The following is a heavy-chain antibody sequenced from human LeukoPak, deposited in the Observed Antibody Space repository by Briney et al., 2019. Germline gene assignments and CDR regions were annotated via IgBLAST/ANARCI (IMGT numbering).Heavy chain of an antibody. CDR1: GFTFSSYG. CDR2: ISPNGGNT. V-gene: IGHV3-64*04. CDR3: ARALPSPLYSGSYADAFDI. J-gene: IGHJ3*02. D-gene: IGHD1-26*01. Sequence: GGSLRLSCSASGFTFSSYGMHWVRQAPGKGLEYLSAISPNGGNTYYADSVKGRFTISRDNAKNSLYLQMNSLRAEDTAVYYCARALPSPLYSGSYADAFDIWGQGTMVTVSS.